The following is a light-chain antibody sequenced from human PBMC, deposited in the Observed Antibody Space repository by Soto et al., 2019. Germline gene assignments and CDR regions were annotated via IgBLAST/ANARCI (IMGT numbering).Light chain of an antibody. CDR1: QSISGW. CDR2: KAS. V-gene: IGKV1-5*03. CDR3: QQYNSHSPWT. Sequence: DIQMTQSPSTLSASLGDRVTITCRASQSISGWLAWYQQKPGKAPKLLIYKASSLESGVPSRFSGSGSGTEFTLTISSLQPDDFATDYCQQYNSHSPWTFGQGTKVEIK. J-gene: IGKJ1*01.